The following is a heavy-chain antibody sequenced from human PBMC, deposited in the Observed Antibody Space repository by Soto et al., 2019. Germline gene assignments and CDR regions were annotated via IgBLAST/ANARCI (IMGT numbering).Heavy chain of an antibody. D-gene: IGHD3-10*01. CDR1: GGIFITSG. Sequence: SCKTSGGIFITSGLSWVRQAPGKGLEWVAVISYDGSNKYYADSVKGRFTISRDNSKNTLYLQMNSLRAEDTAVYYCAKDPGGAQQRPFRGSWFDPWGQGTLVTVSS. CDR2: ISYDGSNK. J-gene: IGHJ5*02. V-gene: IGHV3-30*18. CDR3: AKDPGGAQQRPFRGSWFDP.